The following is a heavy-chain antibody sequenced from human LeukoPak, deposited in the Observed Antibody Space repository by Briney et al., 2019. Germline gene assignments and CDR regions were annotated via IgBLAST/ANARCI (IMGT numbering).Heavy chain of an antibody. Sequence: QPGGSLRLSCAASGFTFSSYWMHWVRHAPGKGLVWVSRINTDGSSTSYADSVKGRFTISRDNAKNTQYLQMNSLRAEDTAVYYCARDPPLGYYDSSGPFDYWGQGTLVTVSS. D-gene: IGHD3-22*01. J-gene: IGHJ4*02. CDR2: INTDGSST. CDR3: ARDPPLGYYDSSGPFDY. V-gene: IGHV3-74*01. CDR1: GFTFSSYW.